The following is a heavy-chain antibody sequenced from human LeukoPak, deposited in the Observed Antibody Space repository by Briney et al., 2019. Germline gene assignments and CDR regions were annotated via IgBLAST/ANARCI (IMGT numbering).Heavy chain of an antibody. Sequence: GASVKVSCKASGYTFTGYYMHWVRQAPGQGLEWMGWINPNSGGTNYAQKFQGRVTMTRDTSISTAYMELSRLRSDDTAVYYCARDLGYCSSTSCYREYYFDYWGQGTLVTVSP. CDR2: INPNSGGT. J-gene: IGHJ4*02. V-gene: IGHV1-2*02. D-gene: IGHD2-2*01. CDR1: GYTFTGYY. CDR3: ARDLGYCSSTSCYREYYFDY.